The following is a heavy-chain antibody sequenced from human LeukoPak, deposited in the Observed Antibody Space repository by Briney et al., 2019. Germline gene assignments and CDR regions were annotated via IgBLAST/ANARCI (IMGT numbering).Heavy chain of an antibody. D-gene: IGHD1-14*01. CDR1: GYVFASHW. CDR2: IKPDSDAT. CDR3: AKDDPHRRFDN. Sequence: GASVKVSCKASGYVFASHWLHWVRQAPGQGLEWVGYIKPDSDATDLAQRFQGRVTLTRDTSISTAYLELNGLTADDTAVYFCAKDDPHRRFDNWGQGTLVTVSS. V-gene: IGHV1-2*02. J-gene: IGHJ4*02.